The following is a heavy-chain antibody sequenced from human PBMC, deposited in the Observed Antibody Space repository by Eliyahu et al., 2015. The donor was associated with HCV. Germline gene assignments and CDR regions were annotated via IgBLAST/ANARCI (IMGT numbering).Heavy chain of an antibody. CDR3: ARDQWGNSCSTTTCSHFDY. CDR1: GFTFRTYG. Sequence: QGQLVESGGGVVQPGRSLRLSCAASGFTFRTYGFHWVRQAPGKGLEWVAVIWHDGSKEYYADSVKGRFTISKDNSKNTVYLQMNSLRTEDTAMYYCARDQWGNSCSTTTCSHFDYWGQGTLVTVSS. CDR2: IWHDGSKE. V-gene: IGHV3-33*01. J-gene: IGHJ4*02. D-gene: IGHD2-2*01.